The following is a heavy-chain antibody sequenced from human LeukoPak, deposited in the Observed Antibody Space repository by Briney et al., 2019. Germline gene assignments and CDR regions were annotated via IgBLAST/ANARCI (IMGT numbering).Heavy chain of an antibody. CDR2: INRDGSTT. CDR3: ARDKKSGESSEIDY. V-gene: IGHV3-74*03. Sequence: GGSLRLSCAASGFTFSNYWVHWVRQAPGKGLVWVSRINRDGSTTKYADSVKGRFTVSRDNAKNTLNLQMNSLRAEDTAVYYCARDKKSGESSEIDYWGQGTLVTVAS. J-gene: IGHJ4*02. D-gene: IGHD3-10*01. CDR1: GFTFSNYW.